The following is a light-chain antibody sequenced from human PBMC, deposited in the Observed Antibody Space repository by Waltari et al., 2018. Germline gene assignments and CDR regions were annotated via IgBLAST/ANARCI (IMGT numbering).Light chain of an antibody. CDR1: ILPTNF. CDR2: NDS. V-gene: IGLV3-27*01. J-gene: IGLJ2*01. CDR3: YSTANNSPVV. Sequence: SYELTQPSSVSVSPGQTARITCSGDILPTNFARWFQQKPGQAPLLVIYNDSERPSGIPERFSGSSSGTTVTLTISGAQIEDEADYFCYSTANNSPVVFGGGTRLTVL.